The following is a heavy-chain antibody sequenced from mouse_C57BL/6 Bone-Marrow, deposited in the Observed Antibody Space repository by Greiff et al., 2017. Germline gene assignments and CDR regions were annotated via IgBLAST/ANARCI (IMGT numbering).Heavy chain of an antibody. Sequence: EVKLVESGGGLVQSGRSLRLSCATSGFTFSDFYMEWVRQAPGKGLEWIAASRNKANDYTTEYSASVKGRFIVSRDTSQSILYLQMNALRAEDTAMYYCASDAEYGSSYRWYFDVWGTGTTVTVSS. J-gene: IGHJ1*03. CDR2: SRNKANDYTT. V-gene: IGHV7-1*01. D-gene: IGHD1-1*01. CDR1: GFTFSDFY. CDR3: ASDAEYGSSYRWYFDV.